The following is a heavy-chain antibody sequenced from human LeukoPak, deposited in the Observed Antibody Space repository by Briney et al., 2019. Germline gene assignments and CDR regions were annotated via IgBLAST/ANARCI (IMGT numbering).Heavy chain of an antibody. J-gene: IGHJ4*02. CDR1: GFTFSSYA. CDR3: VKGASSGWYEYIDY. D-gene: IGHD6-19*01. CDR2: ISSNGGST. V-gene: IGHV3-64D*06. Sequence: GGSLRLSCAASGFTFSSYAMHWVRLAPGKGLEYVSAISSNGGSTYYADSVKGRFTISRDNSKNTLYLQMSSLRAEDTAVYYCVKGASSGWYEYIDYWGQGTLVTVSS.